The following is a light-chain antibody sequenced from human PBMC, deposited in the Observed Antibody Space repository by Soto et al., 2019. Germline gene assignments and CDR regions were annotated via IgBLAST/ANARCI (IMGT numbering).Light chain of an antibody. CDR1: SSDVGGYNS. V-gene: IGLV2-14*01. CDR2: EVT. J-gene: IGLJ1*01. Sequence: QSALTQPASVSGSPGQSITISCTGTSSDVGGYNSVSWYQQHPSKAPKLGIYEVTNRPSGISNRFSGSKSGNTASLTISGLQAEDEADYYCSSYTSSSTRVFGTGTKVTVL. CDR3: SSYTSSSTRV.